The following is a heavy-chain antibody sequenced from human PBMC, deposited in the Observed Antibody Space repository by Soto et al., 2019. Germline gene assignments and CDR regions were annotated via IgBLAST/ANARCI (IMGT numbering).Heavy chain of an antibody. Sequence: QVQLVQSGAEVKKPGSSVKVSCKASGGTFSSYAISWVRQAPGQGLEWMGGIIPIFGTANHAQKFQGRVTITADESTSTAYMELSSLRSQDTAVYYCARVVITFGGVIVGDAFDIWGQGTMVTVSS. D-gene: IGHD3-16*02. J-gene: IGHJ3*02. CDR1: GGTFSSYA. CDR2: IIPIFGTA. CDR3: ARVVITFGGVIVGDAFDI. V-gene: IGHV1-69*01.